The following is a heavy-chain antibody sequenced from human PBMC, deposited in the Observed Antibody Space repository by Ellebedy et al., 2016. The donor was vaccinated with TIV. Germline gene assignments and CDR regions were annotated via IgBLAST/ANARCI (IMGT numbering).Heavy chain of an antibody. CDR2: INSDGSST. V-gene: IGHV3-74*01. J-gene: IGHJ6*03. CDR3: ARREGYYMDV. CDR1: GFTFSSYW. Sequence: GESLKISXAASGFTFSSYWMHWVRQAPGKGLVWVSRINSDGSSTSYADSVKGRFTISRDNAKNTLYLQMNSLRAEDTAVYYCARREGYYMDVWGKGTTVTVSS.